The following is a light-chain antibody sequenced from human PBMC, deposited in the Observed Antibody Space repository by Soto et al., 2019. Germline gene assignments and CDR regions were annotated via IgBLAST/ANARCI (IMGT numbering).Light chain of an antibody. CDR3: SSYTSINTRAGG. CDR1: SGDIGSYNR. Sequence: QSVPTQPASVSGPPAQSITISCTATSGDIGSYNRVSWYQQHPGKAPKLIIYEVTDRPSGVSNRFSCSKSGNTASLTISGLQAEDEAEYYCSSYTSINTRAGGFGTWTKVTVL. V-gene: IGLV2-14*01. J-gene: IGLJ1*01. CDR2: EVT.